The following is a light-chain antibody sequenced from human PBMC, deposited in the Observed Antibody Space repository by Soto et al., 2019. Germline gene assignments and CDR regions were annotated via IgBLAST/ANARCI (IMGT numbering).Light chain of an antibody. CDR3: QQYGSSPLT. Sequence: EIVLTQSPGSLSLSPGDRATVSCRASQGVTSSYLAWYQQKPGLAPRLLIYGASSRATGIPDRFSGSGSGTDLTLTISRLEPEDFALYYRQQYGSSPLTFGQGTKVEIK. V-gene: IGKV3-20*01. J-gene: IGKJ1*01. CDR1: QGVTSSY. CDR2: GAS.